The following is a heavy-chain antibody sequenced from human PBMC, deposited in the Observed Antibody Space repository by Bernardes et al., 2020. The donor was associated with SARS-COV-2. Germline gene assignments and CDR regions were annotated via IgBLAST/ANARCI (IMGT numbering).Heavy chain of an antibody. V-gene: IGHV3-23*01. Sequence: GGSLRLSCEASGFSFSTYAMSWVRQGPGKGLEWVSGISGSGGSTFYAASVKGRFTISRDNSQNALFLQMTTLRAEDTAVYYCAKGCQVSDACYLFHDWGQGTLVTVSS. D-gene: IGHD2-21*02. CDR2: ISGSGGST. J-gene: IGHJ4*02. CDR3: AKGCQVSDACYLFHD. CDR1: GFSFSTYA.